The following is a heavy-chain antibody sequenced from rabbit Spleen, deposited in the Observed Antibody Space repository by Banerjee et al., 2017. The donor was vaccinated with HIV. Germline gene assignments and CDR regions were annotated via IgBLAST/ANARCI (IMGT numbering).Heavy chain of an antibody. V-gene: IGHV1S40*01. CDR3: ARDLVGVIGWNFYL. CDR2: INAATGRP. D-gene: IGHD1-1*01. Sequence: QSLEESGGGLVKPGGTLTLTCTVSGFTLSSYWMCWVRQAPGKGLEWIACINAATGRPVYATWAKGRFTISRTSSTTVTLRMTSLTAADRAAYFCARDLVGVIGWNFYLWGPGTLVTVS. J-gene: IGHJ6*01. CDR1: GFTLSSYW.